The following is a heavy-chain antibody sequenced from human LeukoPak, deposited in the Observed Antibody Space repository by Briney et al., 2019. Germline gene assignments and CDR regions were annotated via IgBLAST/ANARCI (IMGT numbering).Heavy chain of an antibody. CDR1: AFTLSSYS. CDR3: AKGAKVGALANDAFDI. Sequence: PGRSLRPSCAASAFTLSSYSMSCVRHTPGEGLEWVSYISSSSSTIYYADSVKSRFTISRDNSKNTLYLQMDSLRAEDTAVYYCAKGAKVGALANDAFDIWGQGTMVTVSS. D-gene: IGHD1-26*01. V-gene: IGHV3-48*01. J-gene: IGHJ3*02. CDR2: ISSSSSTI.